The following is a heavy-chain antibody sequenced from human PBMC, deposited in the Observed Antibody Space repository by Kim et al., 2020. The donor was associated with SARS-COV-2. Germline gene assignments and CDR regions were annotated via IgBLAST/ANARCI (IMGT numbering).Heavy chain of an antibody. Sequence: GGSLRLSCAASGFTFSSYGMHWVRQAPGKGLEWVAVIWYDGSNKYYADSVKGRFTISRDNSKNTLYLQMNSLRAEDTAVYYCARDSELSLGEFPGHYYYGMDVWGQGTTVTVSS. J-gene: IGHJ6*02. CDR3: ARDSELSLGEFPGHYYYGMDV. CDR2: IWYDGSNK. CDR1: GFTFSSYG. D-gene: IGHD3-16*01. V-gene: IGHV3-33*01.